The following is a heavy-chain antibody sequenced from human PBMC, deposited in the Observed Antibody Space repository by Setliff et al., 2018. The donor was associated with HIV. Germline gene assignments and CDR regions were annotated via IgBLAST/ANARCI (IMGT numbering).Heavy chain of an antibody. D-gene: IGHD3-3*01. CDR1: GYSISSGYY. CDR2: IYTSGST. J-gene: IGHJ6*02. CDR3: ARIFGDQGYYYGMDV. Sequence: ASETLSLTCAVSGYSISSGYYWGWIRQPPGKGLEWIGSIYTSGSTNYNPSLKSRVTISVDTSKNQFSLKLSSVIAADTAVYYCARIFGDQGYYYGMDVWGQGTTVTVSS. V-gene: IGHV4-38-2*01.